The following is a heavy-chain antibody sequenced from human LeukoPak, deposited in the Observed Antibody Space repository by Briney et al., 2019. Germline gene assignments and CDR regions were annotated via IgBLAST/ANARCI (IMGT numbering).Heavy chain of an antibody. D-gene: IGHD5-18*01. CDR1: GSTFSRYV. CDR3: AKDISQGYTFGSIEEDY. CDR2: ISESDGST. Sequence: GGSLRLSCAASGSTFSRYVMSWVRQAPGKGLEWLSAISESDGSTYYADSVKGRFTISRDNSKNTLYLQMNSLGADDTAVYFCAKDISQGYTFGSIEEDYWGQGTLVTVSS. J-gene: IGHJ4*02. V-gene: IGHV3-23*01.